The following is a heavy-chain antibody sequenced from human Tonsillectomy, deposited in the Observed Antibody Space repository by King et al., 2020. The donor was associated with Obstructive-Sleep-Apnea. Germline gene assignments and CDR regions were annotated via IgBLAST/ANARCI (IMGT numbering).Heavy chain of an antibody. J-gene: IGHJ4*02. V-gene: IGHV4-59*08. CDR3: ARLPYYDIWTGNL. Sequence: LQLQESGPGLVKPSETLSLICTVSGDSISSYYWSWIRQPPGKGLEWIGYIYYSGNTNYNPSLKSRVTISVDTSKNQFSLKVSSVTAADTAVYYCARLPYYDIWTGNLWGQGTLVTVSS. CDR2: IYYSGNT. D-gene: IGHD3-9*01. CDR1: GDSISSYY.